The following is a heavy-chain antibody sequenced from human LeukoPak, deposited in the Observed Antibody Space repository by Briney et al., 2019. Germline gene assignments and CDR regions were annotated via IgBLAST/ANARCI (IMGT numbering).Heavy chain of an antibody. J-gene: IGHJ1*01. V-gene: IGHV3-11*01. Sequence: GGSLRLSCAASGFTLSDYYMSWIRQAPGKGLEWISYISSSGSTIFYADSVKGRFTISRDNAKNSLYLQMNSLRAEDTAVYYCAKREVQKYFQHWGQGTLVTVSS. CDR2: ISSSGSTI. CDR1: GFTLSDYY. CDR3: AKREVQKYFQH. D-gene: IGHD1-1*01.